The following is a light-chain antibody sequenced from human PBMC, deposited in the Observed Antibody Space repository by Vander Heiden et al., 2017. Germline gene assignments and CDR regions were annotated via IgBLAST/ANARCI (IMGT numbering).Light chain of an antibody. J-gene: IGLJ3*02. Sequence: PGQRVTISCTGSRSNIGAGYDVHWYQQLPGTAPKLLIYGNSNRPSGVPDRFSGSKSGTSASLAITGLQAEDEADYYCQSYDSSLSGSDWVFGGGTKLTVL. CDR3: QSYDSSLSGSDWV. CDR1: RSNIGAGYD. V-gene: IGLV1-40*01. CDR2: GNS.